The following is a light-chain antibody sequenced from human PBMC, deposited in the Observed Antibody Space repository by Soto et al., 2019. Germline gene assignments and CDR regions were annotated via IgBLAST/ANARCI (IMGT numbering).Light chain of an antibody. CDR1: QSVNSH. Sequence: EIVMTQSPASLSVSPGERVTLSCSASQSVNSHLAWYQQKPGQAPRLLILGESTRATGTPARFSGSGSGTDFTLTISSLQSEDFAVYYCQQYNNWPLTVGGGTKVEIK. CDR3: QQYNNWPLT. J-gene: IGKJ4*01. CDR2: GES. V-gene: IGKV3D-15*01.